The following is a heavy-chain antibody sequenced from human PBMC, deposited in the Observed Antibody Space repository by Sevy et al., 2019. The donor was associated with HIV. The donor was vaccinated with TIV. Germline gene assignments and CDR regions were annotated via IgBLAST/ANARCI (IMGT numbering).Heavy chain of an antibody. D-gene: IGHD2-15*01. J-gene: IGHJ5*02. Sequence: SGPTLVEPTQTLTLTCTFSGFSLSTTGVGVGWIRQPPGKALEWLGIIYWNDDQRYSPPLNSRLTITKDTSKNQVVLTMTNMDPVDTATYYCAHALGYCRSDTCSRFDPWGQGTLVTVSS. CDR3: AHALGYCRSDTCSRFDP. V-gene: IGHV2-5*01. CDR1: GFSLSTTGVG. CDR2: IYWNDDQ.